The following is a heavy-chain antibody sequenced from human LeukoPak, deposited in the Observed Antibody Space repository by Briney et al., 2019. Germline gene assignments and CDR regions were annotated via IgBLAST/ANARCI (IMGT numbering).Heavy chain of an antibody. V-gene: IGHV1-46*01. CDR3: ARDQLSRGVWFDP. CDR2: INPSGGST. J-gene: IGHJ5*02. Sequence: GASVKVSCKASGYTFTNYYMHWVRQAPGQGLEWMGIINPSGGSTNYAQKFQGRVTMTRDMSMSTVYMELSSLRSEDTAVYYCARDQLSRGVWFDPWGQGTLVTVSS. D-gene: IGHD1-1*01. CDR1: GYTFTNYY.